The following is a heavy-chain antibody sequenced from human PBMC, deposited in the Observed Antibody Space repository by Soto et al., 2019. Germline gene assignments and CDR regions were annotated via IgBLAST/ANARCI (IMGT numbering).Heavy chain of an antibody. Sequence: QVQLVQSGAEARKPGSSVKISCTVSGDSFSSYTLTWVRQAPGQGLEWMGGIIPIFHSTIYSQRFKGRVTFTADDSTNIAYLQLTNLRFDDTAIYYCARPSGLLGQYSALPEFWGQGTLVSVSS. D-gene: IGHD5-12*01. V-gene: IGHV1-69*19. CDR1: GDSFSSYT. J-gene: IGHJ4*02. CDR2: IIPIFHST. CDR3: ARPSGLLGQYSALPEF.